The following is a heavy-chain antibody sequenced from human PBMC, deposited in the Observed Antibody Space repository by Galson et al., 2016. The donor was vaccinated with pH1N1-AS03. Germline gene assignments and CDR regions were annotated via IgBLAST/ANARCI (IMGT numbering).Heavy chain of an antibody. CDR1: GGSFSRYG. J-gene: IGHJ6*02. CDR3: SRNIVGTSQDAYGMDV. V-gene: IGHV1-69*04. D-gene: IGHD1-26*01. CDR2: IIPMYDIV. Sequence: SVKVSCKASGGSFSRYGISWVRQAPGQGLEWMGRIIPMYDIVNNAQKFQGRVTITADKSTSTVYMELSSLRSVDTALDYWSRNIVGTSQDAYGMDVWGQGTTVTVSS.